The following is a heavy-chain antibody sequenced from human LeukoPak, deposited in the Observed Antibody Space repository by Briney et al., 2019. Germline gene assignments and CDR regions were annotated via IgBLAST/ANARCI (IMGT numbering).Heavy chain of an antibody. Sequence: SETLSLTCTVSGGSISSGGYYWSWIRQHPGKGLEWIGYIYYSGSTYYNPSLKSRVTISVDTSKNQFSLKLSSVTAADTAVYYCASLPRTRVPAARVRAFDIWGQGTMVTVSS. J-gene: IGHJ3*02. D-gene: IGHD2-2*01. CDR1: GGSISSGGYY. CDR3: ASLPRTRVPAARVRAFDI. CDR2: IYYSGST. V-gene: IGHV4-31*03.